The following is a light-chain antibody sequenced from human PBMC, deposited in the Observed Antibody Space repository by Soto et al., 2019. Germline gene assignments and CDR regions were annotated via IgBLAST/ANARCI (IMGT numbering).Light chain of an antibody. CDR2: GAS. Sequence: EIVLTQSPGTLALSPGERATLSCRASQSVSSSYLAWYQQKPGQAPRPRIYGASSRAIGIPDRFSGSGSGIDFTLPISRLEPEDFAVYYCQQYGSSPWTFGQGNKVEI. J-gene: IGKJ1*01. CDR3: QQYGSSPWT. CDR1: QSVSSSY. V-gene: IGKV3-20*01.